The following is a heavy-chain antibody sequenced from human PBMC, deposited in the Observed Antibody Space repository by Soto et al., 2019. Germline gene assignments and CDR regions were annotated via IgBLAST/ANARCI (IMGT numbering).Heavy chain of an antibody. CDR2: ISYDGSNK. Sequence: ESGGGVVQPGRSLRLSCAASGFTFSSYGMHWVRQAPGKGLEWVAVISYDGSNKYYADSVKGRFTISRDNSKNTLYLQMNSLRAEDTAVYYCAKDLGDEYPGAYWGQGTLVTVSS. V-gene: IGHV3-30*18. D-gene: IGHD3-16*01. CDR3: AKDLGDEYPGAY. CDR1: GFTFSSYG. J-gene: IGHJ4*02.